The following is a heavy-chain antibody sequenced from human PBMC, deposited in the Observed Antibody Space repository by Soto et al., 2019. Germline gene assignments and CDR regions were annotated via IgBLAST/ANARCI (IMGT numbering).Heavy chain of an antibody. Sequence: GGSLRLSCAASGFTFSSYWMSWVRQAPGKGLEWVSVIYSGGSTYYADSVKGRFTISRDNSKNTLYLQMNSLRAEDTAVYYCASVASSSSHLYYYYYYMDVWGKGTTVTVSS. CDR1: GFTFSSYW. D-gene: IGHD6-6*01. J-gene: IGHJ6*03. CDR3: ASVASSSSHLYYYYYYMDV. V-gene: IGHV3-66*01. CDR2: IYSGGST.